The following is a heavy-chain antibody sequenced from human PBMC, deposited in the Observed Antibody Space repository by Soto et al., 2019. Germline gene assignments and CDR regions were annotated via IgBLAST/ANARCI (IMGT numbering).Heavy chain of an antibody. Sequence: SVRVSSTACGGIISSYAISWVRQEPGPLLEWMGGIIPIFGTANYAQKFQGRVTITADKSTSTAYMELSSLRSEDTAVYYCARIRSGGSCYSCNWFDPWGQGTLVTVAA. D-gene: IGHD2-15*01. V-gene: IGHV1-69*06. CDR2: IIPIFGTA. J-gene: IGHJ5*02. CDR1: GGIISSYA. CDR3: ARIRSGGSCYSCNWFDP.